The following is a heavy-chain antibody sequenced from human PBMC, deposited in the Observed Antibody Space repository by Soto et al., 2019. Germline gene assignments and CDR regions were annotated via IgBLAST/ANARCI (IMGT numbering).Heavy chain of an antibody. CDR2: IYYSGST. V-gene: IGHV4-31*03. CDR1: GGSISSGGYY. J-gene: IGHJ5*02. D-gene: IGHD4-4*01. Sequence: SETLSLTCTVSGGSISSGGYYWSWIRQHPGKGLEWIGYIYYSGSTYYNPSPKSRVTISVDTSKNQFSLKLSSVTAADTAVYYCARDRRGNSGWFDPWGQGTLVTVSS. CDR3: ARDRRGNSGWFDP.